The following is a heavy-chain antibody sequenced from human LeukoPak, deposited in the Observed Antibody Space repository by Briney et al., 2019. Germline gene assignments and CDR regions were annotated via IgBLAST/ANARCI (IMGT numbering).Heavy chain of an antibody. CDR3: ATGPSGPSDSSGWYYFDN. D-gene: IGHD6-19*01. Sequence: GGSLRLSCAASGFIVSNYCMGWVRQAPGKGLEWVAYIKQDASETYYVDSVRGRFSISRDNAKNSLFLQMNSLRAEDTAVYYCATGPSGPSDSSGWYYFDNWGQGTLVTVSS. CDR2: IKQDASET. J-gene: IGHJ4*02. V-gene: IGHV3-7*01. CDR1: GFIVSNYC.